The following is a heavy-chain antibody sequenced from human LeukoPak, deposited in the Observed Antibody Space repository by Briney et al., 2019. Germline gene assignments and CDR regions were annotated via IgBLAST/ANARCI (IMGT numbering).Heavy chain of an antibody. D-gene: IGHD3-16*01. V-gene: IGHV1-2*02. CDR3: ARGASSERGGFDY. CDR1: GYTFTDYY. Sequence: ASVKVSCKASGYTFTDYYIHWVRQAPGQGLEWLGWINPNSGATIYAQKFQGRVTMTIDTSISTAYMQLSRLRSDDTAVYYCARGASSERGGFDYWGQGTLVTVSS. J-gene: IGHJ4*02. CDR2: INPNSGAT.